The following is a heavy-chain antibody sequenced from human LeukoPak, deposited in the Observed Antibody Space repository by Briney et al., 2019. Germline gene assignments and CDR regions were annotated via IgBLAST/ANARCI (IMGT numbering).Heavy chain of an antibody. Sequence: PSETLSLTCTVSGGSISSYYWSWIRQPPGKGLEWIGYIYYSGSTNYNPSLKSRATISVDTSKNQFSLKLSSVTAADTAVYYCARQAVYCGGDCYPLDAFDIWGQGTMVTVSS. CDR2: IYYSGST. V-gene: IGHV4-59*08. CDR1: GGSISSYY. D-gene: IGHD2-21*02. CDR3: ARQAVYCGGDCYPLDAFDI. J-gene: IGHJ3*02.